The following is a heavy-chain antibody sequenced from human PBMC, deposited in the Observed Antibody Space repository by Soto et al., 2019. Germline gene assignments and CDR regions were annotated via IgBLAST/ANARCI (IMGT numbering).Heavy chain of an antibody. Sequence: QVQLQQWGAGLLKPSETLSLNCAVNGGSLSGYYWSWIRQPPGKGLEWIGEIKDGGRTNYSPSLKRRATISSDTSNNQLSLRLYSVPAADTGVYYCERGQEGVVATHWDQGTLVTVSS. CDR1: GGSLSGYY. CDR2: IKDGGRT. D-gene: IGHD5-12*01. J-gene: IGHJ4*02. CDR3: ERGQEGVVATH. V-gene: IGHV4-34*01.